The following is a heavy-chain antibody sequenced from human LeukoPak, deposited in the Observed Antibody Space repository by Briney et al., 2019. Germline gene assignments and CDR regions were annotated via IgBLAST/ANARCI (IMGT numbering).Heavy chain of an antibody. Sequence: GGSLRLSCAASGFTFSNYDMHWVRQAPGKGLEWVSVIGTAGNTYYLGSVKGRFTISRENAKNSLYLQMNSLRDGDTAIYYCARSKSYSSGWSDLDYWGQGTLVTVSS. CDR2: IGTAGNT. J-gene: IGHJ4*02. CDR1: GFTFSNYD. D-gene: IGHD6-19*01. CDR3: ARSKSYSSGWSDLDY. V-gene: IGHV3-13*04.